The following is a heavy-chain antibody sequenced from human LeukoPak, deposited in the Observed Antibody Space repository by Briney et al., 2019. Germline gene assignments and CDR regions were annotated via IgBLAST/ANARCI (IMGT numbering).Heavy chain of an antibody. J-gene: IGHJ6*02. D-gene: IGHD2-2*02. V-gene: IGHV4-34*01. CDR2: INHSGST. Sequence: KTSETLSLTCAVYGGSFSGYYWSWIRQPPGKGLEWIEEINHSGSTNYNPSLKSRVTISVDTSKNQFSLKLSSVTAADTAVYYCARSPYNYYYYYGMDVWGQGTTVTVSS. CDR1: GGSFSGYY. CDR3: ARSPYNYYYYYGMDV.